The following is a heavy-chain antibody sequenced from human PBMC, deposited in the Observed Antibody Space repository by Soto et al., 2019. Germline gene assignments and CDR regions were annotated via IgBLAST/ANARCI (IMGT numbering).Heavy chain of an antibody. CDR1: GYTFTSYA. CDR2: INAGNGNT. Sequence: ASVKVSCKASGYTFTSYAMHWVRQAPGQRLEWMGWINAGNGNTKYSQKFQGRVTITRDTSASTAYMELSSLRSEDTAVYYCAKPPLPYDSSGYYSDWGQGTLVTVSS. D-gene: IGHD3-22*01. CDR3: AKPPLPYDSSGYYSD. J-gene: IGHJ4*02. V-gene: IGHV1-3*01.